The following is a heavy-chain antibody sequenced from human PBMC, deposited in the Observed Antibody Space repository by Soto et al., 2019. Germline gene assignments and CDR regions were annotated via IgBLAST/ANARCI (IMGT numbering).Heavy chain of an antibody. CDR3: ARSSYCSSTSCYFPRVALDP. Sequence: SETLSLTCTVSGGSISSGGYYWSWIRQHPGKGLEWIGYIYYSGSTYYNPSLKSRVTISVDTSKNQFSLKLSSVTAADTAVYYCARSSYCSSTSCYFPRVALDPWGQGTLVTVSS. CDR2: IYYSGST. D-gene: IGHD2-2*01. V-gene: IGHV4-31*03. CDR1: GGSISSGGYY. J-gene: IGHJ5*02.